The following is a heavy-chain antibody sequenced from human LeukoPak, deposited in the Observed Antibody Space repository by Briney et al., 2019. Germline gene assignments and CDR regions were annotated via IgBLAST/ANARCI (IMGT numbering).Heavy chain of an antibody. CDR2: IWNDGTNK. J-gene: IGHJ6*02. D-gene: IGHD2-15*01. CDR3: AKSGGTFRDYYYYGMDV. Sequence: GGSLRLSCAASGFRFSNYAMHWVRQAPGKGLEWVALIWNDGTNKYYVDSVKGRFTISRDNSNNTLSLEMNSLRAEDTAVYYCAKSGGTFRDYYYYGMDVWGQGTTVTVS. V-gene: IGHV3-33*06. CDR1: GFRFSNYA.